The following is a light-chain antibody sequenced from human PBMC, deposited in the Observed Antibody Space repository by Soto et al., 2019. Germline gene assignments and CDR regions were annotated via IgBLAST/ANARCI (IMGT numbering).Light chain of an antibody. CDR1: SSDVGGYNY. J-gene: IGLJ1*01. CDR3: CSYTTSNTRQIV. CDR2: DVS. V-gene: IGLV2-14*03. Sequence: QSVLTQPASVSGSPGQSITISCTGTSSDVGGYNYVSWYQRHPGKAPKLMIYDVSNRPSGVSNRFSGSKSGNTASLTISGLQPEDEADYYCCSYTTSNTRQIVFGTGTKV.